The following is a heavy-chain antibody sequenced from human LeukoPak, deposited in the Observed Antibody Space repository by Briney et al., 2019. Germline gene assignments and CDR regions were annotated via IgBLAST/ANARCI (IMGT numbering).Heavy chain of an antibody. CDR1: GYTFTSYY. D-gene: IGHD3-10*01. CDR2: INPSGGST. J-gene: IGHJ3*02. V-gene: IGHV1-46*01. Sequence: ASVKVSCKASGYTFTSYYMHWVRQAPGQGLEWMGIINPSGGSTSYAQKFQGRVTMTRDTSTSTVYMELSSLRSEDTAVYYCVRLYYYGSGSSRSLYAFDIWGQGTMVTVSS. CDR3: VRLYYYGSGSSRSLYAFDI.